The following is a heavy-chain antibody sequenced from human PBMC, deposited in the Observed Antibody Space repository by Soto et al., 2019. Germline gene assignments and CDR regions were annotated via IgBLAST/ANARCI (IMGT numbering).Heavy chain of an antibody. CDR1: GGSVSSGDYY. J-gene: IGHJ6*02. CDR2: INFFLGKP. V-gene: IGHV3-23*01. D-gene: IGHD4-17*01. CDR3: ARGAVYGTEHYYRGMDV. Sequence: ETLSLTCTISGGSVSSGDYYWSWIRQSPWKGLEWVASINFFLGKPYYADSMKGRSTISKDDAKDTVYLHLNSLRVDDTAIYFCARGAVYGTEHYYRGMDVWGQGSPVPVSS.